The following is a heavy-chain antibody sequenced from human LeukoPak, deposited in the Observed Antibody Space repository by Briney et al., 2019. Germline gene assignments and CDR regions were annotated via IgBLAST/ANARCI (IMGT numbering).Heavy chain of an antibody. V-gene: IGHV1-2*02. CDR2: INPDSGGT. CDR1: GYTFTGYY. Sequence: GASVKVSCKASGYTFTGYYMHWVRQAPGQGLEWMGWINPDSGGTNYAQKFQGRVTMTRDTSISTAYMELSRLRSDDTAVYYCARGAQGIWSGYWNYMDVWGKGTTVTVSS. J-gene: IGHJ6*03. CDR3: ARGAQGIWSGYWNYMDV. D-gene: IGHD3-3*01.